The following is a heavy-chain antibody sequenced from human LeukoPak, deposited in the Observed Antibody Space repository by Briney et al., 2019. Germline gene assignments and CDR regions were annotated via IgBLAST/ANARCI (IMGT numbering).Heavy chain of an antibody. CDR1: GFTFSAYS. V-gene: IGHV3-48*01. D-gene: IGHD2-21*01. J-gene: IGHJ4*02. CDR3: ARVIEFAMTPDF. CDR2: ISSRNDTI. Sequence: GGSLRLSCAASGFTFSAYSMNWVRQAPGKGLEWVSYISSRNDTIYYADSVKGRFTVSRDNAKRSVYLQMNRLRAEDTGVYYCARVIEFAMTPDFWGQGTLVTVSS.